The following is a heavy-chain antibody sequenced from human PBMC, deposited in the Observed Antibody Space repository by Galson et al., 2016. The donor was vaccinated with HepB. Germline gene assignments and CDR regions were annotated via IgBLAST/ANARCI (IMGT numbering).Heavy chain of an antibody. D-gene: IGHD1-1*01. CDR3: AKERLVRRIFDH. V-gene: IGHV3-23*01. CDR2: ISTRRTT. Sequence: SLRLSCAASGFVFSNFGLRWVRQAPGKGLEWVASISTRRTTYYSDSVQGQFTISRDNSNNTLYLQMNGLRAEDTAVYYCAKERLVRRIFDHWGQGTLLTVSS. CDR1: GFVFSNFG. J-gene: IGHJ4*02.